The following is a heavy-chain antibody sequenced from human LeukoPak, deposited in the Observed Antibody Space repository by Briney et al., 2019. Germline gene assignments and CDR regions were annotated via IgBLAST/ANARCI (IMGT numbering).Heavy chain of an antibody. CDR2: ISGPGGST. D-gene: IGHD3-9*01. CDR1: GFAFSSYA. J-gene: IGHJ4*02. V-gene: IGHV3-23*01. Sequence: PGGSLRLSCAASGFAFSSYAMTWVRQAPRKGLEWVSGISGPGGSTYYADSVEGRFTISRDNSRNRLFLQMNSLRGDDTAVYFCAKDSRYSATRPTFDFWGQGTLVTVSS. CDR3: AKDSRYSATRPTFDF.